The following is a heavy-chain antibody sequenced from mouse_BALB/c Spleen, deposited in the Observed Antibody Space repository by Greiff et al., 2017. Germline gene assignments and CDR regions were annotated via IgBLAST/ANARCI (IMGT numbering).Heavy chain of an antibody. J-gene: IGHJ3*01. Sequence: EVKLVESGGGLVQPGGSMKLSCVASGFTFSNYWMNWVRQSPEKGLEWVAEIRLKSNNYATHYAESVKGRFTISRDDSKSSVYLQMNNLRAEDTGIYYCTRGTYYGNYGFAYWGQGTLVTVSA. CDR2: IRLKSNNYAT. CDR1: GFTFSNYW. V-gene: IGHV6-6*02. D-gene: IGHD2-10*01. CDR3: TRGTYYGNYGFAY.